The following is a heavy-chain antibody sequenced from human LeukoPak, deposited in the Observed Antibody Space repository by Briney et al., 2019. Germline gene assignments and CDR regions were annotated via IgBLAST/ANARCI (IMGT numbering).Heavy chain of an antibody. CDR1: GGSISSSSYY. Sequence: SETLSLTCTVSGGSISSSSYYWGWIRQPPGKGLEWIGSIYYSGSTNYNPSLKSRVTISVDTSKNQFSLKLCSVTAADTAVYYCARLYGGNGAFDIWGQGTMVTVSS. D-gene: IGHD4-23*01. V-gene: IGHV4-39*07. CDR2: IYYSGST. J-gene: IGHJ3*02. CDR3: ARLYGGNGAFDI.